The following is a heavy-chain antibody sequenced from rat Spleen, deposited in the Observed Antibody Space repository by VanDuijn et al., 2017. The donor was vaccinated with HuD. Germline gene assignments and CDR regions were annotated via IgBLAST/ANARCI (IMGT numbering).Heavy chain of an antibody. J-gene: IGHJ1*01. CDR1: GYSITSNY. Sequence: EVQLQESGPGLVKPSQSLSLTCSVTGYSITSNYWGWIRKFPGNKMEWMGYISYSGSTSYIPSLKSRISITRDTSKNQFFLQLNSVTTEDTATYYSAKSNTYWYVDVWGPGTMVTGSS. CDR2: ISYSGST. CDR3: AKSNTYWYVDV. D-gene: IGHD3-6*01. V-gene: IGHV3-1*01.